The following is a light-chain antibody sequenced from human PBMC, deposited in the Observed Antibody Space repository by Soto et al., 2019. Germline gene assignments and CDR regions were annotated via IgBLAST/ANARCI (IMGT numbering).Light chain of an antibody. V-gene: IGLV1-40*01. CDR3: QSFDSSLRDYV. CDR1: SSNIGAGYD. Sequence: QSVLTQPPSVSGAPGRRVTISCTGSSSNIGAGYDVHWYQQLPGTAPKVLIYANDNRPSGVPDRFSGSMSGTSASLAITGLQAEDEADYYCQSFDSSLRDYVFGTGTKVTVL. CDR2: AND. J-gene: IGLJ1*01.